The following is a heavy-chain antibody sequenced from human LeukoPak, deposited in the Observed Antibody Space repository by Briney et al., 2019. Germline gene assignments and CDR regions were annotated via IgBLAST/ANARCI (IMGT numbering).Heavy chain of an antibody. CDR1: GGSFSGYY. CDR2: INHSGST. J-gene: IGHJ4*02. Sequence: SETLSLTCAVYGGSFSGYYWSWIRQPPGKGLEWIGEINHSGSTIYNPSLKSRVTISVDTSKNQFSLKLSSVTAADTAVYYCARGRLGPAVAGTNFDYWGQGTLVTVSS. V-gene: IGHV4-34*01. D-gene: IGHD6-19*01. CDR3: ARGRLGPAVAGTNFDY.